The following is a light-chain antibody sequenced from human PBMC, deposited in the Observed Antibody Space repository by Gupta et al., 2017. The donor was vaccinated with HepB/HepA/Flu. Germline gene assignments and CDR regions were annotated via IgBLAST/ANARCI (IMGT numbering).Light chain of an antibody. CDR1: SSNIGSKA. Sequence: QSVLTQPPSASGTPGPRVTISCSGSSSNIGSKAVNWYQQLPGTAPKLLIYSNNMRPSGVPDRFSGSKSGTSASLAISGLQSEDEADYYCAAWDDSLDGWVFGGGTKLTVL. J-gene: IGLJ3*02. CDR2: SNN. V-gene: IGLV1-44*01. CDR3: AAWDDSLDGWV.